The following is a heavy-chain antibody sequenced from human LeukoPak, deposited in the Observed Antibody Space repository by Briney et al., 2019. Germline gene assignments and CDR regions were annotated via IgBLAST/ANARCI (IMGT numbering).Heavy chain of an antibody. D-gene: IGHD7-27*01. V-gene: IGHV3-23*01. J-gene: IGHJ6*03. CDR2: ISGSGGST. Sequence: GGSLRLSCAASGFTFSSYAMSWVRQAPGKGLEWVSAISGSGGSTYYADSVKGRFTISRDNSKNTLYLQMNSLRAEDTAVYYCAKDSRRGTGGYMDVWGKGTTVTVSS. CDR1: GFTFSSYA. CDR3: AKDSRRGTGGYMDV.